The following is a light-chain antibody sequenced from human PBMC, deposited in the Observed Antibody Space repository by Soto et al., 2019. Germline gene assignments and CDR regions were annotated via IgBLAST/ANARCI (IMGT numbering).Light chain of an antibody. J-gene: IGLJ1*01. V-gene: IGLV2-8*01. CDR2: DVN. CDR1: SSDVGAYIF. CDR3: VSFAGGTYG. Sequence: QSVLTQPPSASGSPGKSVTLSCTGNSSDVGAYIFVSWYQQHPGKAPTLMVYDVNRRPPGVPDRFFGSKSGNTASLTVSGLQAEDEADYYGVSFAGGTYGFGTGTKVTVL.